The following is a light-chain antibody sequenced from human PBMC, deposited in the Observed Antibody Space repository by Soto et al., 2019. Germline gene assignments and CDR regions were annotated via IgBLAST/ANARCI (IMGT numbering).Light chain of an antibody. V-gene: IGLV1-40*01. CDR2: GNR. Sequence: QSVLTQPPSVSGAPGQTVTISCTGSSSNIGAGYDVHWYQHLPGRAPKLVIFGNRNRPSGVPERFSGSKSGTSASLAITGLQAEDEADYYCQAYDYSLTAFVFGGGTKVTVL. J-gene: IGLJ3*02. CDR1: SSNIGAGYD. CDR3: QAYDYSLTAFV.